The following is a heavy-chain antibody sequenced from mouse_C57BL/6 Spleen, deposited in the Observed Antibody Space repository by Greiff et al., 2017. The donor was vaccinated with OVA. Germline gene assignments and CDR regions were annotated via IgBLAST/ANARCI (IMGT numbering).Heavy chain of an antibody. Sequence: VQLQQPGAELVMPGASVKLSCKASGYTFTSYWMHWVKQRPGQGLEWIGEIDPSDSYTNYNQKFKGKSTLTVDKSSSTAYMQLSSLTSEDSAVYYCARGDWDRDYWGQGTTLTVSS. J-gene: IGHJ2*01. D-gene: IGHD4-1*01. V-gene: IGHV1-69*01. CDR1: GYTFTSYW. CDR2: IDPSDSYT. CDR3: ARGDWDRDY.